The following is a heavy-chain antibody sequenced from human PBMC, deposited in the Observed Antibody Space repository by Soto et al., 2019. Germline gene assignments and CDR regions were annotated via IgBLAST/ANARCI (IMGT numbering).Heavy chain of an antibody. Sequence: QVQLVQSGAEVKKPGASVKVSCKASGYTFTSYDINWVRQATGQGLEWMGWMNPNSGNTGYAQKFQGRVTMTRNTSISTAYMELSSLRSEDTAVYYCAREGCSGGSCYFASNWFDPWGQGTLVTVSS. CDR3: AREGCSGGSCYFASNWFDP. J-gene: IGHJ5*02. V-gene: IGHV1-8*01. CDR2: MNPNSGNT. D-gene: IGHD2-15*01. CDR1: GYTFTSYD.